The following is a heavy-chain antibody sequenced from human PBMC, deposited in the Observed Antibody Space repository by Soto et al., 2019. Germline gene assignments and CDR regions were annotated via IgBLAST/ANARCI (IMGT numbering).Heavy chain of an antibody. CDR1: GGSFSGYY. CDR3: AAHHRLFDY. CDR2: INHSGST. Sequence: QVQLQQWGAGLLKPSETLSLTCAVYGGSFSGYYWSWIRQPPGKGLEWIGEINHSGSTNYNPSLKSRVTISVGASKNQFSLKLSSGTAADTAVYYCAAHHRLFDYWGQGTLVTVSS. J-gene: IGHJ4*02. V-gene: IGHV4-34*01.